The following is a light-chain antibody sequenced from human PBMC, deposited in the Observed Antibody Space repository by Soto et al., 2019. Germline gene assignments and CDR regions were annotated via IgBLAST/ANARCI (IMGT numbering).Light chain of an antibody. CDR1: QGINRN. Sequence: IVMTQSPATLSVSPGESVTFSCRASQGINRNLAWYQQKPGQAPRLLISGVSTGATGIPARFSGSGSGTEFTLTINSLQSEDSAVYYCQQYYTWPVTFGGGTKVEI. CDR2: GVS. V-gene: IGKV3-15*01. J-gene: IGKJ4*01. CDR3: QQYYTWPVT.